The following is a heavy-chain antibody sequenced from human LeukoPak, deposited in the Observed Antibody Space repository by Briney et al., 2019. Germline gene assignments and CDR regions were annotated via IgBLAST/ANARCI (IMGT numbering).Heavy chain of an antibody. CDR2: IYSSGST. D-gene: IGHD2-21*01. V-gene: IGHV4-4*07. CDR3: ARGPCCGDDCYFDS. J-gene: IGHJ4*02. CDR1: GGSISDYF. Sequence: PSETLSLTCTVSGGSISDYFWSWIRQPAGKGLEWIGRIYSSGSTLYNPSLKSRVTMSVDTSKNQFSLRLTSVTAADTAVYYCARGPCCGDDCYFDSWGRGTLFTVSS.